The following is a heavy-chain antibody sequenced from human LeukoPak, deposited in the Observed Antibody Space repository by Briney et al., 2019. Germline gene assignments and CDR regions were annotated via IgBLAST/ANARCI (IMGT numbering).Heavy chain of an antibody. CDR2: IYYSGST. J-gene: IGHJ6*02. D-gene: IGHD3-3*01. Sequence: SETLSLTCTVSGGSISSSSYYWGWIRQPPGKGLEWIGSIYYSGSTYYNPSLKSRVTISVDTSKNQFSLKLSSVTAADTAVYYCARVTYNDGWDTRAQYIGKDVWGQRTTVTVSS. CDR3: ARVTYNDGWDTRAQYIGKDV. CDR1: GGSISSSSYY. V-gene: IGHV4-39*01.